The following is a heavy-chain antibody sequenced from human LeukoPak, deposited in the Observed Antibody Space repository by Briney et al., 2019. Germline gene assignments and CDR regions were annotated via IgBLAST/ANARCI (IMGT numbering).Heavy chain of an antibody. CDR2: ISYDGSNK. V-gene: IGHV3-30*04. CDR3: ARGLRTGESSGYYNDY. CDR1: GFTFSSYA. J-gene: IGHJ4*02. D-gene: IGHD3-22*01. Sequence: PGGSLRLSCAASGFTFSSYAMHWLRQATGKGLEGVAVISYDGSNKYYADSVKGRFTISRDNSKNTLYLQMNSLRADDTAVYYCARGLRTGESSGYYNDYWGQGTLVTVSS.